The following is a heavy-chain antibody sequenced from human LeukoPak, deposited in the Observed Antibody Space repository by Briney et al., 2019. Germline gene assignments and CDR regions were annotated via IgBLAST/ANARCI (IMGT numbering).Heavy chain of an antibody. CDR2: ISGSGGST. Sequence: GGSLRHSCAASGFTFSSYAMSWVRQAPGKGLEWVSAISGSGGSTYYADSVKGRFTISRDNSKNTLYLQMNSLRAEDTAVYYCAKEGASGSYYKYFQHWGQGTLVTVSS. CDR3: AKEGASGSYYKYFQH. D-gene: IGHD1-26*01. V-gene: IGHV3-23*01. J-gene: IGHJ1*01. CDR1: GFTFSSYA.